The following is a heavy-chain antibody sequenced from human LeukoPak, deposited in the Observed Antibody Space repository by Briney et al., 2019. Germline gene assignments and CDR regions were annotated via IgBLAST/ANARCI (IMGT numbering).Heavy chain of an antibody. CDR3: ARSGSRYSYYYYYMDV. CDR1: GGTFSSYA. Sequence: SVKVSCKASGGTFSSYAISWVRQAPGQGLEWMGVIIPIFGTANYAQKFQGRVTITADESTSTAYMELSSLRSEDTAVYYCARSGSRYSYYYYYMDVWGKGTTVTVSS. D-gene: IGHD1-1*01. CDR2: IIPIFGTA. V-gene: IGHV1-69*13. J-gene: IGHJ6*03.